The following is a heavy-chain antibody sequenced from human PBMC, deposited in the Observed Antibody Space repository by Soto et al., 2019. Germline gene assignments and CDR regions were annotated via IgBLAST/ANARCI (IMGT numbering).Heavy chain of an antibody. CDR3: ARGRSGYYYYYGMDV. Sequence: TSETLSLTCTVSGGSISSGGYYWSWIRQHPGKGLEWIGYIYYSGSTYYNPSLKSRVTISVDTSKNQFSLKLSSVTAADTAVYYCARGRSGYYYYYGMDVWGQGTTVTVSS. V-gene: IGHV4-31*03. J-gene: IGHJ6*02. D-gene: IGHD3-3*01. CDR1: GGSISSGGYY. CDR2: IYYSGST.